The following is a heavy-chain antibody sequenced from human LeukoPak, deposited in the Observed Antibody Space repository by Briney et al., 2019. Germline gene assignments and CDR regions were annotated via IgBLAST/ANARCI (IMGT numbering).Heavy chain of an antibody. Sequence: GGSLRLSCAASGFTFSSYWMHWVRQAPGKGLVWVSRINSDGSSTSYADSVKGRFTISRDNAKNTLYLQMNSLRAEDTAVYYCAKEQWLKGAFDIWGQGTMVIVSS. J-gene: IGHJ3*02. CDR3: AKEQWLKGAFDI. CDR2: INSDGSST. D-gene: IGHD6-19*01. CDR1: GFTFSSYW. V-gene: IGHV3-74*01.